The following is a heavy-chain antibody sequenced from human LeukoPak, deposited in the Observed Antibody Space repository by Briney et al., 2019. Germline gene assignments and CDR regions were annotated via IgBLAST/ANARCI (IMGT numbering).Heavy chain of an antibody. Sequence: ASVKVSCKASGYTFTSYGISWVRQAPGQGLEWMGCINTDTGNPTYAQAFTGRFVFSLDTSVNTAYLQISSLKAEDTAVYYCARKKLEPDRYFDFWGQGALVTVSS. CDR3: ARKKLEPDRYFDF. J-gene: IGHJ4*02. V-gene: IGHV7-4-1*02. CDR2: INTDTGNP. D-gene: IGHD1-14*01. CDR1: GYTFTSYG.